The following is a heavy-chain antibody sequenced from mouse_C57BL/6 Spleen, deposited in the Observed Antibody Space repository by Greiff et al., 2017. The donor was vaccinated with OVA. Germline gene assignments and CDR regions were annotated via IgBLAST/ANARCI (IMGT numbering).Heavy chain of an antibody. V-gene: IGHV1-64*01. J-gene: IGHJ4*01. CDR1: GYTFTSYW. Sequence: QVQLQQPGAELVKPGASVKLSCKASGYTFTSYWMHWVKQRPGQGLEWIGMIHPNSGSTNYNEKFKSKATLTVDKSSSTAYMQLRILTSEDSAVSDCARPHYDRGHDARDYWGQGTSVTGSS. D-gene: IGHD2-4*01. CDR2: IHPNSGST. CDR3: ARPHYDRGHDARDY.